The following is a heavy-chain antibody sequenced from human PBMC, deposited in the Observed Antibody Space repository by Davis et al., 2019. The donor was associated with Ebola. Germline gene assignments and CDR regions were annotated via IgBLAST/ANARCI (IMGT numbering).Heavy chain of an antibody. D-gene: IGHD6-6*01. Sequence: GGSLRLSCAASGFTFSNNYMSFFRLAPAKVLGWVSIIYTGDGTYYADSVKGRFTVSRDNSETAVYLQRNSLRVEDTAVYYCARFQGRGSSPTYFDCWGQGTLVTVSS. CDR1: GFTFSNNY. J-gene: IGHJ4*02. CDR2: IYTGDGT. V-gene: IGHV3-66*01. CDR3: ARFQGRGSSPTYFDC.